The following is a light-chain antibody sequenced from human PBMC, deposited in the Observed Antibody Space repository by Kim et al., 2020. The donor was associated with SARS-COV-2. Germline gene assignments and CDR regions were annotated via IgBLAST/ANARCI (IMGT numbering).Light chain of an antibody. CDR3: SSYTDNSSRYV. J-gene: IGLJ1*01. CDR1: SSDIGGYNH. Sequence: SITISCTGGSSDIGGYNHVSWYQQYPGKAPKLVIYGVSNRPSGVSSRFSGSKSGNMASLTISGLQIEDEADFYCSSYTDNSSRYVFGTGTKVTVL. V-gene: IGLV2-14*03. CDR2: GVS.